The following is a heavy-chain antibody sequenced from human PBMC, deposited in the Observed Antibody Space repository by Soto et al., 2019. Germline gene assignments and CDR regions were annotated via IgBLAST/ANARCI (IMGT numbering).Heavy chain of an antibody. CDR2: ISAYNTNT. CDR3: ARDTPPTDY. J-gene: IGHJ4*02. V-gene: IGHV1-18*01. CDR1: GYTFTSYH. Sequence: QVQLLQSGAEGKKPGASVKVSGKTSGYTFTSYHISWVRQAPGQGLEWMGWISAYNTNTNYAQKFQGRVTMTTDTLTSTAYMELRSLRSDDTAVYYCARDTPPTDYWGQGTLVTVSS.